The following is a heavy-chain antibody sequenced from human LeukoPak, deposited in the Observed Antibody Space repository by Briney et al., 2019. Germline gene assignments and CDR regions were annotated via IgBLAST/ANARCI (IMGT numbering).Heavy chain of an antibody. D-gene: IGHD4/OR15-4a*01. CDR1: GFTFNSYE. Sequence: GGSLRLSCAASGFTFNSYEMLWVPQAPGKGRVGVTYISSSGSNIYYADSVKGRFTISRDNDKNSLYLQMNSVRAEDTGVYYCARELSGDSDYGNWFDPWGQGTLVTVSS. J-gene: IGHJ5*02. CDR2: ISSSGSNI. V-gene: IGHV3-48*03. CDR3: ARELSGDSDYGNWFDP.